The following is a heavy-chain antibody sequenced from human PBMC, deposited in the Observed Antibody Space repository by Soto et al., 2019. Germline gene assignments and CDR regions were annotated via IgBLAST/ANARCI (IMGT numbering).Heavy chain of an antibody. J-gene: IGHJ5*02. V-gene: IGHV4-34*01. CDR3: ARGINDYGAPGFDP. CDR1: GGSFSGYY. D-gene: IGHD4-17*01. CDR2: INHSGST. Sequence: QVQLQQWGAGLLKPSETLSLTCAVYGGSFSGYYWSWIRQPPGKGLEWIGEINHSGSTNYNPSLKSRVTISVDTSKNQFSLKLSSVTAADTDVYYCARGINDYGAPGFDPWGQGTLVTVSS.